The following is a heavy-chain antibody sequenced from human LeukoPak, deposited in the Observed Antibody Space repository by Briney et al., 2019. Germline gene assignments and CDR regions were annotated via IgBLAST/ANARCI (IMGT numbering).Heavy chain of an antibody. J-gene: IGHJ4*02. CDR2: IYSGGST. CDR3: ARDETNSHYFDY. D-gene: IGHD1-1*01. CDR1: GFTVSSNY. V-gene: IGHV3-53*01. Sequence: GGSLRLSCAASGFTVSSNYMSWVRQAPGKGLEWVSVIYSGGSTYYADSVKGRFTISRDNSKNTLYLQMNSLRAEDTAVYYCARDETNSHYFDYWGQGTPVTVSS.